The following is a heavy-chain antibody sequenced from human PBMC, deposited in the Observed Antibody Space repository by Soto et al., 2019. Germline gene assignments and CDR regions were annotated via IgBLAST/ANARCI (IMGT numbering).Heavy chain of an antibody. CDR3: TRRGATFRASDY. V-gene: IGHV3-72*01. CDR2: SRNKTKKYTT. D-gene: IGHD1-26*01. CDR1: GFTFSDHF. J-gene: IGHJ4*02. Sequence: GGSLRLSCAASGFTFSDHFMDWVRQVPGKGLEWVGRSRNKTKKYTTEYAASVKGRFTISRDDSKNSVYLQMNSLKTEDTAVYYCTRRGATFRASDYWGQGTLVTVSS.